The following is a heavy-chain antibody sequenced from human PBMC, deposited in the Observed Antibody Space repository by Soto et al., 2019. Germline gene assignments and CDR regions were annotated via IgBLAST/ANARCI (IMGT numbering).Heavy chain of an antibody. D-gene: IGHD5-18*01. Sequence: ASVKVSCKASGGTFSSYAISWVRQAPGQGLEWMGGIIPIFGTANYAQKFQGRVTITADESTSTAYMELSSLRSEDTAVYYCASYPQGGYSYGGFDYWGQGTLVTVSS. V-gene: IGHV1-69*13. CDR2: IIPIFGTA. J-gene: IGHJ4*02. CDR3: ASYPQGGYSYGGFDY. CDR1: GGTFSSYA.